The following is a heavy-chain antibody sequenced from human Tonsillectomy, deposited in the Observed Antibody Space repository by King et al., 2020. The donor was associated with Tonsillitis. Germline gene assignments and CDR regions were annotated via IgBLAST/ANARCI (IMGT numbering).Heavy chain of an antibody. V-gene: IGHV4-34*01. D-gene: IGHD2-8*01. CDR1: GGSFSGYY. Sequence: VQLQQWGAGLLKPSETLSLTCAVYGGSFSGYYWSWIRQPPGKGLEGIGEINHSGSTNYNPSLKSRVTISVDTSKNQFSLKLSSVTAADTAVYYCARSEGYCTNGVCPGWGQGTLVTVSS. CDR3: ARSEGYCTNGVCPG. J-gene: IGHJ4*02. CDR2: INHSGST.